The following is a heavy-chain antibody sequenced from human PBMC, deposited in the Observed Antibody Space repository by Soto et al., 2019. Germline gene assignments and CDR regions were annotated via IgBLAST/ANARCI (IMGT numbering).Heavy chain of an antibody. CDR1: GGPVMTYY. J-gene: IGHJ6*02. Sequence: QVQLQESGPGLVKPSETLSLTCTVSGGPVMTYYWNWIRQAPGKGLEWIGYIHDSGSTNYNPSLKRRVPISADTAKNQVSLKLTSVTAADTAVYYCARRQHRFFDSYGLDVWGQGTTVTVSS. CDR2: IHDSGST. CDR3: ARRQHRFFDSYGLDV. D-gene: IGHD3-9*01. V-gene: IGHV4-59*08.